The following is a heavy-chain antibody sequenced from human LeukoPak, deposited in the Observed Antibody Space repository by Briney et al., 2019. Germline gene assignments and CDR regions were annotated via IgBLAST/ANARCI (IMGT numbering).Heavy chain of an antibody. V-gene: IGHV3-48*01. CDR3: AGNYYDSSGHHGQLGY. CDR2: ISSSSTI. J-gene: IGHJ4*02. Sequence: GGSLRLSCAASGFTFSSYSMNWVRQAPGKGLEWVSYISSSSTIYYADSVKGRFTISRDNAKDSLYLQMNSLRAEDTAVYYCAGNYYDSSGHHGQLGYWGQGTLVTVSS. D-gene: IGHD3-22*01. CDR1: GFTFSSYS.